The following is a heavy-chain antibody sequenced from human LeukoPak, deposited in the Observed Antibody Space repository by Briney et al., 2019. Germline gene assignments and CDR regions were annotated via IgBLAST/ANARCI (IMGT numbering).Heavy chain of an antibody. V-gene: IGHV1-8*01. CDR3: ARGRRIAVAGTRVVYYYYMDV. CDR2: MNPNSGST. Sequence: GASVNVRCTASGYTFTSYNIDWVRQATGPGLEWMGWMNPNSGSTGYAQKFQGRVTMTRNTSISPAYMELSSLRSEDTAVYYCARGRRIAVAGTRVVYYYYMDVWGKGTTVTVSS. J-gene: IGHJ6*03. CDR1: GYTFTSYN. D-gene: IGHD6-19*01.